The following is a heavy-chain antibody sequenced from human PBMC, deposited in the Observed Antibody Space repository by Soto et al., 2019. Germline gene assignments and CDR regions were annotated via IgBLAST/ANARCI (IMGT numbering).Heavy chain of an antibody. CDR1: GYTFTNHE. V-gene: IGHV1-18*04. J-gene: IGHJ3*02. Sequence: QVQLVQSGAEVKKPGASVKVSCKTSGYTFTNHEINWMRQAPGQGLEWMGWINPYNANVNYAQKLQGRVTMTTDTSTSTAYMDLRSLTSDDTAVYYCARDRVAGIWGDAFDIWGQGTMVTVSS. CDR2: INPYNANV. D-gene: IGHD3-16*01. CDR3: ARDRVAGIWGDAFDI.